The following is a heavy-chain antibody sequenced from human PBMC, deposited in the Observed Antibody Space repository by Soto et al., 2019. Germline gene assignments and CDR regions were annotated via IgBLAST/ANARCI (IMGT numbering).Heavy chain of an antibody. D-gene: IGHD1-26*01. Sequence: QVQLVQSGSEVKKPGSSVKVSCKASGGTFSRYGFIWVREVPGQGLEWLGGIIPVSGTANYALKFQGRVTISVDRVASIGYMELTSLRSDDTGVYFWASTGEAPEGDESGRGDAFDIWGQGTEVTVSS. CDR2: IIPVSGTA. V-gene: IGHV1-69*06. CDR1: GGTFSRYG. J-gene: IGHJ3*02. CDR3: ASTGEAPEGDESGRGDAFDI.